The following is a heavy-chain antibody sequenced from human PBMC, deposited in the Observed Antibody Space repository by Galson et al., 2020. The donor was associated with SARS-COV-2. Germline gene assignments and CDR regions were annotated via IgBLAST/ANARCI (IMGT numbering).Heavy chain of an antibody. CDR3: ARIFYDGSGYPDY. CDR2: VRTKRKSYST. D-gene: IGHD3-22*01. J-gene: IGHJ4*02. CDR1: GFSFSDHF. Sequence: TGGSLRLSCAASGFSFSDHFMDWVRQPPGKGLAWIGRVRTKRKSYSTDYAASVRGRFTISRDDSTNSVFLQMHGLTSDDTAVYYCARIFYDGSGYPDYWGQGTLVTVSS. V-gene: IGHV3-72*01.